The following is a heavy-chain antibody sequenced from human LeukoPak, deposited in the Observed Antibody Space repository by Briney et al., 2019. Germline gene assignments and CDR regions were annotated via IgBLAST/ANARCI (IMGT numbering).Heavy chain of an antibody. CDR3: ARGGRIQLWLYYYYGMDV. CDR2: INHRGST. Sequence: SETLSLTCTVSGGSISSSSYYWGWIRQPPGKGLEWMGEINHRGSTNYNPSLKSRVTISVDPSKTQFSLKLSSVTAADTAVYYCARGGRIQLWLYYYYGMDVWGQGTTVTVSS. V-gene: IGHV4-39*07. J-gene: IGHJ6*02. D-gene: IGHD5-18*01. CDR1: GGSISSSSYY.